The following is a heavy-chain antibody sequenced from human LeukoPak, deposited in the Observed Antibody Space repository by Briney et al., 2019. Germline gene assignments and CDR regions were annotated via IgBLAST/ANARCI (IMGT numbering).Heavy chain of an antibody. CDR3: ARHSGYCSSTSCYRGWYYYYGMDV. J-gene: IGHJ6*02. Sequence: PSETLSLTCTVSGGSISSYYWSWIRQPPGKGLEWIGYIYYSGSTNYNPSLKSRVTISVDTSKNQFSLKLSSVTAADTAVYYCARHSGYCSSTSCYRGWYYYYGMDVWGQGTTVTVSS. CDR1: GGSISSYY. V-gene: IGHV4-59*08. D-gene: IGHD2-2*02. CDR2: IYYSGST.